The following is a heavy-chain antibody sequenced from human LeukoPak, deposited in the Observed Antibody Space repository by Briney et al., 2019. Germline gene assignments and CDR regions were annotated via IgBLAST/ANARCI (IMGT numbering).Heavy chain of an antibody. Sequence: ASVKVSCKASGYTFTSYYMHWVRQAPGQGLEWMGIINPRGGSTSYAQKFQGRVTMTRDTSTSTVYMELSSLRSEDTAVYYCARARAWPRAGMDVWGQGTTVTVSS. CDR2: INPRGGST. V-gene: IGHV1-46*01. CDR1: GYTFTSYY. J-gene: IGHJ6*02. D-gene: IGHD5-12*01. CDR3: ARARAWPRAGMDV.